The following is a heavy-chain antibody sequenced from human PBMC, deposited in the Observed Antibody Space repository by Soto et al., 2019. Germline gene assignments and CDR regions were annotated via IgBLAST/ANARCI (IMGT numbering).Heavy chain of an antibody. CDR2: IKEDGSEI. J-gene: IGHJ4*02. D-gene: IGHD3-16*01. Sequence: GGSLRLSCAVSGFDVMSHWMSWVRQAPGKGLEWVASIKEDGSEIYYLHSVRGRFSISRDSAGNALHLTMNYLSAEDTGVYFCARDIGFDYVNWGQGTLVTVSS. CDR3: ARDIGFDYVN. CDR1: GFDVMSHW. V-gene: IGHV3-7*01.